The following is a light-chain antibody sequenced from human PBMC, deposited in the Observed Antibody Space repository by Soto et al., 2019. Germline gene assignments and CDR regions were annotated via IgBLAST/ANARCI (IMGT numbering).Light chain of an antibody. J-gene: IGKJ4*01. V-gene: IGKV3-11*01. CDR2: DAS. CDR3: QQRSSWPQLT. CDR1: QSVNNY. Sequence: EIVLTQSPATLSLSPGERATLSCRASQSVNNYVAWYQQKPGQAPRLLIYDASNRATGIPARFSGSGSGTDFTLTISSLEPEDFAVYYVQQRSSWPQLTCGGGTRREIK.